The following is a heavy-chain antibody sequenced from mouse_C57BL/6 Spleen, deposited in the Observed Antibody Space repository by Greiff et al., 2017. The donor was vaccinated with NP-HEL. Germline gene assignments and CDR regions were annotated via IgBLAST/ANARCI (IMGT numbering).Heavy chain of an antibody. CDR1: GFTFSSYG. CDR3: ARRGKLGDY. J-gene: IGHJ2*01. Sequence: EVKLMESGGDLVKPGGSLKLSCAASGFTFSSYGMSWVRQTPDKRLEWVATISSGGSYTYYPDSVKGRFTISRDNAKNTLYLQRSSLKSEDTAMYYCARRGKLGDYWGQGTTLTVSS. CDR2: ISSGGSYT. V-gene: IGHV5-6*01. D-gene: IGHD3-3*01.